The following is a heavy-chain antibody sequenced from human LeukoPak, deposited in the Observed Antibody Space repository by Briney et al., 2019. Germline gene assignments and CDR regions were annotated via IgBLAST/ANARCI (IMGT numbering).Heavy chain of an antibody. Sequence: PEGSLRLSCAVSGFTFSDYYMSWIRQAPGKGLEWVSYISSSGSTIYYADSVKGRFTISRDNAKNSLYLQMNSLRAEDTAVYYCARVAFYGSYYYMDVWGKGTTVTVSS. CDR1: GFTFSDYY. CDR3: ARVAFYGSYYYMDV. J-gene: IGHJ6*03. CDR2: ISSSGSTI. V-gene: IGHV3-11*01. D-gene: IGHD3-10*01.